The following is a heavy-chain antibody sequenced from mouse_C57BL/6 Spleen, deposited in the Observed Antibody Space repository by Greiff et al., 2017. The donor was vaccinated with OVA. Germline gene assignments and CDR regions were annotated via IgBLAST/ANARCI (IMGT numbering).Heavy chain of an antibody. J-gene: IGHJ4*01. D-gene: IGHD1-1*01. CDR3: TTGRYYGSSYDAMDY. CDR2: IDPENGDT. CDR1: GFNIKDDY. V-gene: IGHV14-4*01. Sequence: EVQLQQSGAELVRPGASVKLSCTASGFNIKDDYMHWVKQRPEKGLEWIGWIDPENGDTEYASKFQGKATITADTSSNTAYLQLSSLTSEDTAVYYCTTGRYYGSSYDAMDYWGQGTSVTVSS.